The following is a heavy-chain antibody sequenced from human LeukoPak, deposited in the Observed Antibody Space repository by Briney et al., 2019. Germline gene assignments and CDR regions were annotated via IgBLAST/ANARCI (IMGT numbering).Heavy chain of an antibody. J-gene: IGHJ5*02. CDR2: INGDASNT. CDR3: ARAMPHDNWFDP. CDR1: GLTFYSYW. Sequence: PGGSLRLSCAASGLTFYSYWMHWVRQAAGKGLVWVARINGDASNTTYADSVKGRFTISRDNAKNTLYLQMNSLRVDDTAVYYCARAMPHDNWFDPWGQGSLVTVSS. D-gene: IGHD2-2*01. V-gene: IGHV3-74*03.